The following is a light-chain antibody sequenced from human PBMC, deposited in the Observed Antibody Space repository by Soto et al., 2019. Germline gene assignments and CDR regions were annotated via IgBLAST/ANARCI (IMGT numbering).Light chain of an antibody. CDR1: QSVSSN. Sequence: EIVMTQSPATLSVSPGERATLSCRASQSVSSNLAWYQQKPGQAPRLLIYGASTRATGIPARFSGSGSGTEFTRTISSRQSEDFAVYYWQQYNNWPWVTFGQGTKVEIK. J-gene: IGKJ1*01. CDR3: QQYNNWPWVT. V-gene: IGKV3-15*01. CDR2: GAS.